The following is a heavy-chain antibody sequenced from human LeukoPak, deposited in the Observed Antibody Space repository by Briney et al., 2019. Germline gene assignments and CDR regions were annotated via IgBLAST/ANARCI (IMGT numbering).Heavy chain of an antibody. CDR1: GFTFSNA. J-gene: IGHJ4*02. V-gene: IGHV3-23*01. CDR2: ISGSGGRT. D-gene: IGHD1-1*01. CDR3: ARDDNWAFDY. Sequence: PGGSLRLSCAASGFTFSNAMSWVRQAPGKGLQWVSAISGSGGRTYYADSVQGRFTISQDNSKNTLYLQMNSLRARDTAVYYCARDDNWAFDYWGQGTLVTVSS.